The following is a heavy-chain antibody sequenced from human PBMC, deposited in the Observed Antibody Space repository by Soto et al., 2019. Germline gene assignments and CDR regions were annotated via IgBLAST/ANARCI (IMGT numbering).Heavy chain of an antibody. CDR3: VRGGAFKIDY. V-gene: IGHV3-48*02. D-gene: IGHD3-16*01. CDR1: GFTLSSYS. Sequence: EVQLVESGGRLVQPGVSLRLSCAASGFTLSSYSMNWARQAPGKGLEWVSYISSSSSTIYYADSVKGRFTISRDNAKNSLYLQMNSLRDEDTAVYYCVRGGAFKIDYWGQGTLVTVSS. J-gene: IGHJ4*02. CDR2: ISSSSSTI.